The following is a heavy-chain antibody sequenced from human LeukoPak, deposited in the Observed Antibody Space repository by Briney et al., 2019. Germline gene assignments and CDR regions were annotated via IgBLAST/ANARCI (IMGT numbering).Heavy chain of an antibody. J-gene: IGHJ4*02. D-gene: IGHD3-16*01. Sequence: GESLKISCKGSGYSFTSHWIGWVRQMPGKGLEWMGIIYPGDSDTRYSPSFQGQVTISADKSISTAYLQWSSLKASDTAMYYCARSMITFGGVIYFDYWGQGTLVTVSS. CDR2: IYPGDSDT. CDR1: GYSFTSHW. CDR3: ARSMITFGGVIYFDY. V-gene: IGHV5-51*01.